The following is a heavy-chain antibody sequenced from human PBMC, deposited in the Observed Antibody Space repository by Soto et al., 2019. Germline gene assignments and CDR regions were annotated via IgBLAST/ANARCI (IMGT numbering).Heavy chain of an antibody. CDR2: VYYSGST. D-gene: IGHD3-10*01. CDR1: GGSISSGDYY. V-gene: IGHV4-30-4*01. CDR3: ARDLYYYGSGSYPAFAI. J-gene: IGHJ3*02. Sequence: KSSETLSLTCSVSGGSISSGDYYWSWIRQPPGKGLEWIGYVYYSGSTYYNPSLKSRVTISVDTSKNQFSLKLSSVTAADTAVYYCARDLYYYGSGSYPAFAIWGQGTMGIVSS.